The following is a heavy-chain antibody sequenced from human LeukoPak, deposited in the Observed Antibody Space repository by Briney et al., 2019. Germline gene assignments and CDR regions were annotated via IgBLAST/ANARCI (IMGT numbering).Heavy chain of an antibody. Sequence: GESLKISCKGSGYSFTSYWIGWVRQMPGKGLEWMGIIYPGDSDTRYSPSFQGQVTISADKSISTAYLQWSSLKASDTAMYYCARRPYYYDSSGYYYFDYWGQGTLVTVSS. D-gene: IGHD3-22*01. J-gene: IGHJ4*02. CDR2: IYPGDSDT. CDR1: GYSFTSYW. CDR3: ARRPYYYDSSGYYYFDY. V-gene: IGHV5-51*01.